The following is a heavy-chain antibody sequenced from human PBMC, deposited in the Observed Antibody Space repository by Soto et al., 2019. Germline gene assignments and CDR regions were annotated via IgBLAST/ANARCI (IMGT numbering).Heavy chain of an antibody. D-gene: IGHD6-6*01. V-gene: IGHV2-26*01. CDR3: ARIQSSSLTPDYYYYYMDV. J-gene: IGHJ6*03. CDR1: GFSLSNARMG. Sequence: SGPTLVNPTETLTLTCTVSGFSLSNARMGVSWIRQPPGKALEWLAHIFSNDEKSYSTSPKSRLTISKDTSKSQVVLTMTNMDPVDTATYYCARIQSSSLTPDYYYYYMDVWGKGTTVTVSS. CDR2: IFSNDEK.